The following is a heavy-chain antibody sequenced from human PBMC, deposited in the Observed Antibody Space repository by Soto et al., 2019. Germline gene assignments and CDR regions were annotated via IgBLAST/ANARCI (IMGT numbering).Heavy chain of an antibody. Sequence: QVQLQESGPRLVKPSQTLSLSCTVSGGSINSGGYYWHWLRQHPGKVLEWIGYIYYSGSTYYNPSLKGRVAISLDRSENQFSLRLNSVTAADTAAYYCASQINWVKPFDLWGQGTLVTVSS. CDR2: IYYSGST. CDR3: ASQINWVKPFDL. CDR1: GGSINSGGYY. D-gene: IGHD7-27*01. J-gene: IGHJ4*02. V-gene: IGHV4-31*03.